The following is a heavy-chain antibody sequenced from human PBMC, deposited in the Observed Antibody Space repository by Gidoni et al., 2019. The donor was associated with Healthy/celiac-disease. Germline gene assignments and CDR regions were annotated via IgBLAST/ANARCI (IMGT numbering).Heavy chain of an antibody. CDR1: GFTFSSYA. J-gene: IGHJ4*02. D-gene: IGHD3-10*01. V-gene: IGHV3-30-3*01. CDR3: ARNSGVDY. Sequence: QVQLVESGGGVVQPGRSPSLSCAASGFTFSSYAMHWVRQAPGKGLEWVAVISYDGSNKYYADSVKGRFTISRDNSKNTLYLQMNSLRAEDTAVYYCARNSGVDYWGQGTLVTVSS. CDR2: ISYDGSNK.